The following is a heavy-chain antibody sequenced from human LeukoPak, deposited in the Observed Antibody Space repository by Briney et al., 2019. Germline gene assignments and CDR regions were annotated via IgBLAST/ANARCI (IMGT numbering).Heavy chain of an antibody. J-gene: IGHJ3*02. Sequence: ASVKVSCKASGYTFTGYYMHWVRQAPGQGLEWMGWIRPNSGDTDYAQKFQGRVTMTRDTSISTAYMELSRLSSDDTAVYYCARDLGLREDAFDIWGQGTMVTVSS. V-gene: IGHV1-2*02. CDR2: IRPNSGDT. D-gene: IGHD4-17*01. CDR3: ARDLGLREDAFDI. CDR1: GYTFTGYY.